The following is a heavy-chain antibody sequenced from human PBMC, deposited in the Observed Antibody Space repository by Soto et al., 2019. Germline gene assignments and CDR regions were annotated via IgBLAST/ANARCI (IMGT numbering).Heavy chain of an antibody. V-gene: IGHV3-9*01. J-gene: IGHJ4*02. CDR3: AKDIGDYDILTGYSLYFDY. D-gene: IGHD3-9*01. CDR2: ISWNSGSI. CDR1: GFTFDDYA. Sequence: GGSLRLSCAASGFTFDDYAMHWVRQAPGKGPEWVSGISWNSGSIGYADSVKGRFTISRDNAKNSLYLQMNSLRAEDTALYYCAKDIGDYDILTGYSLYFDYWGQGTLVTVSS.